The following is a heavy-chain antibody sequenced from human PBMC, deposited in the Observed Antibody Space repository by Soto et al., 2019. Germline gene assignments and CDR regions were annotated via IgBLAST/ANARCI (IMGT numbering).Heavy chain of an antibody. CDR3: AKAVEFYYDNSAFDY. CDR1: GLTFSNYA. V-gene: IGHV3-23*01. D-gene: IGHD3-22*01. Sequence: GGSLRLSCAASGLTFSNYAMSWVRQAPGQGLEWLSAISGSGGSTYSADSVKGRFTISRDNSKDTLYLQMNSLRAEDTAVYYCAKAVEFYYDNSAFDYWGQGTLVTVSS. CDR2: ISGSGGST. J-gene: IGHJ4*02.